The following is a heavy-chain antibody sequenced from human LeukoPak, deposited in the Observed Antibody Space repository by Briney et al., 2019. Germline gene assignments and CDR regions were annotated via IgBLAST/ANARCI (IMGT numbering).Heavy chain of an antibody. J-gene: IGHJ4*02. D-gene: IGHD2-2*01. Sequence: SETLSLTCTVSGGSISSAGYYWTWIRQYPGKGLEWIGYIYYSGSTYYNPSLKSRVTISVDTSKNQFSLRLSSVTAADTAVYYCASVVPPATIYFDWWGQGTLVSVSS. CDR3: ASVVPPATIYFDW. CDR2: IYYSGST. V-gene: IGHV4-31*03. CDR1: GGSISSAGYY.